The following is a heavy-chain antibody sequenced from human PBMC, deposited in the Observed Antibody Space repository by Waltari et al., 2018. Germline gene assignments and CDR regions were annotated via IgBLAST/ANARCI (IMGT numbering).Heavy chain of an antibody. CDR3: ARHPHFSSSEGWAFDI. CDR1: GASINSGSSC. D-gene: IGHD6-6*01. Sequence: QLQLQESGPGLVKPSETLSLTCNVSGASINSGSSCWGWLRQPPGKGLEWIGSLYYSGNTYYHPSLKSRVTISVDTSKNQFSLNLSSVTAADTAVYYCARHPHFSSSEGWAFDIWGQGTLVTVSS. CDR2: LYYSGNT. J-gene: IGHJ3*02. V-gene: IGHV4-39*01.